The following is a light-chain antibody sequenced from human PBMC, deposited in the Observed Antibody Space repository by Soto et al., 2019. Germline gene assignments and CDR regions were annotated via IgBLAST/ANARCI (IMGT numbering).Light chain of an antibody. V-gene: IGLV1-40*01. Sequence: QSVLTQPPSVSGAPGQRVTMSCTGSSSNIGAGCDVHWYQHLPGTAPKLLIYGNTNRPSGVPDRFSGSKSGTSASLAITGLQAADEADYYCQSYDTSLSGPVVFGGGTQLTVL. CDR2: GNT. CDR1: SSNIGAGCD. J-gene: IGLJ2*01. CDR3: QSYDTSLSGPVV.